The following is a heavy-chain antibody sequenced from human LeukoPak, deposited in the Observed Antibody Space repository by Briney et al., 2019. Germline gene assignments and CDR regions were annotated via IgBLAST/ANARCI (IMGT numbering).Heavy chain of an antibody. Sequence: SETLSLTCAVYGGSFSGYYWSWIRQPPGKGLEWIGEINHSGSTNCNPSLKSRVTISVDTSKNQFSLKLSSVTAADTAVYYCARGRKERVVRQRLYDYWGQGTLVTVSS. CDR1: GGSFSGYY. CDR3: ARGRKERVVRQRLYDY. V-gene: IGHV4-34*01. D-gene: IGHD3-3*01. J-gene: IGHJ4*02. CDR2: INHSGST.